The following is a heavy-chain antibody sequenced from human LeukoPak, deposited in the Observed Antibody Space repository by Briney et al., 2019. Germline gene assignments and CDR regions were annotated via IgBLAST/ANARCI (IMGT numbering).Heavy chain of an antibody. CDR3: VKDLGDYGDPGIDY. Sequence: GGSLRLSCAASGFTFSSYAMHWVRQAPGKGLEYVSAISSNGGSTYYADSVKGRFTISRDNSKNTLYLQMSSLRAEDTAVYYCVKDLGDYGDPGIDYWGQGTLVTVSS. CDR1: GFTFSSYA. J-gene: IGHJ4*02. V-gene: IGHV3-64D*09. D-gene: IGHD4-17*01. CDR2: ISSNGGST.